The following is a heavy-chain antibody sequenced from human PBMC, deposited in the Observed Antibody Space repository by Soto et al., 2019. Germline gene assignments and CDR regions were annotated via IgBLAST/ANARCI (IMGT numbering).Heavy chain of an antibody. CDR1: GGTFSSYA. CDR3: ARSSYGSGSYYLHYYYYGMDV. Sequence: SVKVSCKASGGTFSSYAISWVRQAPGQGLEWMGGIIPIFGTANYAQKFQGRVTITADESTSTAYMELSSLRSEDTAVYYCARSSYGSGSYYLHYYYYGMDVWGQGTTVPS. V-gene: IGHV1-69*13. CDR2: IIPIFGTA. D-gene: IGHD3-10*01. J-gene: IGHJ6*02.